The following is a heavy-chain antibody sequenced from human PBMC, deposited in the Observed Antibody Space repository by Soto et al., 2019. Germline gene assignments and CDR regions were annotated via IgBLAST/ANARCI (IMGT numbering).Heavy chain of an antibody. V-gene: IGHV3-64*02. J-gene: IGHJ6*02. Sequence: PGGSLRLSCAASGVTFSSYAMHWVRQAPGKGLQSISAISSNGGSTYYADSEKGRFTISRDKSKNTLYLQMGRLRAEDMAVYYCVRDRSPIAAAATGYYYYGMDVWGQGTTVTVSS. CDR1: GVTFSSYA. CDR3: VRDRSPIAAAATGYYYYGMDV. D-gene: IGHD6-13*01. CDR2: ISSNGGST.